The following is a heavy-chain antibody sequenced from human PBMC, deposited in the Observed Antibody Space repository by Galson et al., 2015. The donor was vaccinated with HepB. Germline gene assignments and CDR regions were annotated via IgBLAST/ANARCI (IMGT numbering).Heavy chain of an antibody. Sequence: ETLSLTCTVSGVSISGGQYYWGWIRQSPTKGLDWIGSIYFGGRTYFSPSFQSRVAMSVDTSKNRLSLTLRSVTAADTAVYYCARPLVLNGRFTPGVGPFHIWGHGTMVTVSA. V-gene: IGHV4-39*01. D-gene: IGHD2-8*01. CDR1: GVSISGGQYY. CDR2: IYFGGRT. J-gene: IGHJ3*02. CDR3: ARPLVLNGRFTPGVGPFHI.